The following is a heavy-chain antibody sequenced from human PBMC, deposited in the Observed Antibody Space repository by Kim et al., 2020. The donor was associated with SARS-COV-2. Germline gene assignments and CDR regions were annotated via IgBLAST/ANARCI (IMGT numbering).Heavy chain of an antibody. CDR2: IFYSGRT. CDR3: ARLGAVADKKFFDY. CDR1: GGSISSSGYH. V-gene: IGHV4-39*01. D-gene: IGHD6-19*01. Sequence: SETLSLTCNVSGGSISSSGYHWGWIRQPPGKGLEWIANIFYSGRTYYNPSLMSRVTISVDTSKNQFSLRLSSVTAADTAVYYCARLGAVADKKFFDYWG. J-gene: IGHJ4*01.